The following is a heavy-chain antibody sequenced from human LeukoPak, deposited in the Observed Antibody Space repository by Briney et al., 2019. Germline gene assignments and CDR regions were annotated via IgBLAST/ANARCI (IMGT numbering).Heavy chain of an antibody. D-gene: IGHD3-3*01. Sequence: ASVKVSCKTSGYTFISYAINWVRQAPGQRLEWIGWVSAGNDNTQYSQKFQGRVTITRDTSASTVYMELNSLRFEDTAVYYCARDRQNKDFWSGGDYWGQGTLVTVSS. CDR1: GYTFISYA. CDR3: ARDRQNKDFWSGGDY. CDR2: VSAGNDNT. V-gene: IGHV1-3*01. J-gene: IGHJ4*02.